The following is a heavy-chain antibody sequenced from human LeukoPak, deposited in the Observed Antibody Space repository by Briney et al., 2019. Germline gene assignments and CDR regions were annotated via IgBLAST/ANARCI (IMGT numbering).Heavy chain of an antibody. CDR3: ARDGNQYYYDSSGYPYYFDY. D-gene: IGHD3-22*01. CDR1: GFTFSSYS. V-gene: IGHV3-48*01. CDR2: ISSSSSTI. Sequence: PGGSLRLSCAASGFTFSSYSMNWVRQAPGKGLEWASYISSSSSTIYYADSVKGRFTISRDNAKNSLYLQMNSLRAEDTAVYYCARDGNQYYYDSSGYPYYFDYWGRGTLVTVSS. J-gene: IGHJ4*02.